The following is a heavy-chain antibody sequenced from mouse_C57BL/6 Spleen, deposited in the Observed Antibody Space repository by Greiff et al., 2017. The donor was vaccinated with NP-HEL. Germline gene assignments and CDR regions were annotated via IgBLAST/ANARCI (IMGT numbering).Heavy chain of an antibody. Sequence: DVHLVESGGGLVKPGGSLKLSCAASGFTFSDYGMHWVRQAPEKGLEWVAYISSGSSTIYYADTVKGRFTISRDNAKNTLFLQMTSLRSEDTAMYYCARKYYSNYFDYWGQGTTLTVSS. CDR3: ARKYYSNYFDY. CDR2: ISSGSSTI. V-gene: IGHV5-17*01. D-gene: IGHD2-5*01. CDR1: GFTFSDYG. J-gene: IGHJ2*01.